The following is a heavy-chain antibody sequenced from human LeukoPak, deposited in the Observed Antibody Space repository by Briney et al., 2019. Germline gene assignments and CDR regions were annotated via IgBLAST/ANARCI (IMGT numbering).Heavy chain of an antibody. CDR3: ARDLQPARIDY. J-gene: IGHJ4*02. V-gene: IGHV3-21*01. CDR2: ISSSSSYI. D-gene: IGHD5-18*01. Sequence: GGSLRLSCAASGFTLSSYSMNWVRQAPGKGLEWVSSISSSSSYIYYADSVKGRFTISRDNAKNSLYLQMNSLRAEDTAVYYCARDLQPARIDYWGQGTLVTVSS. CDR1: GFTLSSYS.